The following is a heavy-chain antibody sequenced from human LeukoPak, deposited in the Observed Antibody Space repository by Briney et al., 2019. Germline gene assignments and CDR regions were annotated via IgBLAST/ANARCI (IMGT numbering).Heavy chain of an antibody. Sequence: GRSLRLSCAASGFTFSSYAMSWVRQAPGKGLEWVSAISGSGGSTYYADSVKGRFTISRDNSKNTLYLQMNSLRAEDTAVYYCAKDRFGSGITIFGVVIGAFDIWGQGTMVTVSS. CDR2: ISGSGGST. CDR3: AKDRFGSGITIFGVVIGAFDI. D-gene: IGHD3-3*01. CDR1: GFTFSSYA. J-gene: IGHJ3*02. V-gene: IGHV3-23*01.